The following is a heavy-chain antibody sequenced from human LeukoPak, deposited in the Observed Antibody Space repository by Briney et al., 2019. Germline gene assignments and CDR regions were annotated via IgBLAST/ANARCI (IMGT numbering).Heavy chain of an antibody. V-gene: IGHV3-20*04. CDR2: INWNGGST. CDR3: ARDRARIAAAGLIYYFDY. Sequence: GGSLRLSCAASGFTFDDYGMSWVRQAPGKGLEWVSGINWNGGSTGYADSVKGRFTISRDNAKNSLYLQMNSPRAEDTALYYCARDRARIAAAGLIYYFDYWGQGTLATVSS. D-gene: IGHD6-13*01. J-gene: IGHJ4*02. CDR1: GFTFDDYG.